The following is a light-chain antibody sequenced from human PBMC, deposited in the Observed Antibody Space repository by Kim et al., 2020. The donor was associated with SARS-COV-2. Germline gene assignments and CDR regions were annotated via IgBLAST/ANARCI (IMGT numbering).Light chain of an antibody. V-gene: IGKV1-33*01. J-gene: IGKJ1*01. Sequence: DIQMTQSPSSLSASLGDRVTITCQASQDISNYLNWYHHKPGKAPKLLIYDASNLETGVPSRFSGSGSGTDFTFTISSLQPEDVATYYCQQYDNLPWTFGQGTKVDIK. CDR1: QDISNY. CDR2: DAS. CDR3: QQYDNLPWT.